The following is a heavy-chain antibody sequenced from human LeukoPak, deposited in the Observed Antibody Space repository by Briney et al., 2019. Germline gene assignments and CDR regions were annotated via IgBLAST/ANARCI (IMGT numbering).Heavy chain of an antibody. CDR1: GFTFSSYG. CDR3: ARELDGTSGWSVYFDY. D-gene: IGHD6-19*01. V-gene: IGHV3-30*02. CDR2: IRYDASDK. J-gene: IGHJ4*02. Sequence: GGSLRLSCAASGFTFSSYGMHWVRQAPGKGLEWVAFIRYDASDKYYADSVKGRFTISRDNSKNTVYLQMDSLGAEDAAVYYCARELDGTSGWSVYFDYWGQGTLVTVSS.